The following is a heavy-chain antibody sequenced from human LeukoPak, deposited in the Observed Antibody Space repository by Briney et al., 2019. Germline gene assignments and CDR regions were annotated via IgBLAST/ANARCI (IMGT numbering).Heavy chain of an antibody. Sequence: GGSLRLSCAASGFIASRNFMSWVRQAPGKGLEWVAVIHGGGATYYADSVKGRFTISRDNSKNTVDLHINSLRAEDPAVYYCARGLNRAFDYWGQGTLVTVSS. CDR2: IHGGGAT. D-gene: IGHD1-14*01. CDR1: GFIASRNF. J-gene: IGHJ4*02. CDR3: ARGLNRAFDY. V-gene: IGHV3-53*01.